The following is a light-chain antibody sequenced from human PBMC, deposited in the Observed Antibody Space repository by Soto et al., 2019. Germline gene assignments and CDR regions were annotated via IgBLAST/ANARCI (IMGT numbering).Light chain of an antibody. Sequence: QSALTQPASVSGSPGQSITISCTGTISDVGGYNYVSWYQQHPGKAPKLMIFDVSNRPSGVSNRFSGSKSGYTASLTISGLQAENEAEYYCSSYTSSSTYVFGTGTKLTV. CDR1: ISDVGGYNY. J-gene: IGLJ1*01. CDR3: SSYTSSSTYV. CDR2: DVS. V-gene: IGLV2-14*03.